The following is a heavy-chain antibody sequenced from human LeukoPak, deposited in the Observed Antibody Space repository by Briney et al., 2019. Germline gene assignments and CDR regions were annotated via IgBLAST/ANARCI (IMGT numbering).Heavy chain of an antibody. D-gene: IGHD6-13*01. J-gene: IGHJ6*02. V-gene: IGHV1-46*01. CDR2: INPSGGST. Sequence: ASVKVSCKASGYTFTSYYMHWVRQAPGQGLEWMGIINPSGGSTSYAQKFQGRVTMTRDTSTSTVYMELSSLRSEDTAVYYCARGVLKPLVLSYYYYGMDVWGQGTTVTVSS. CDR3: ARGVLKPLVLSYYYYGMDV. CDR1: GYTFTSYY.